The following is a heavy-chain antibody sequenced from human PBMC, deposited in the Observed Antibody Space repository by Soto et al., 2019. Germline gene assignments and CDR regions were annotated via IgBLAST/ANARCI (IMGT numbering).Heavy chain of an antibody. CDR3: AKVPRGSNFGYYNF. D-gene: IGHD5-18*01. V-gene: IGHV3-30*02. J-gene: IGHJ4*02. CDR2: VWKDGSNR. CDR1: GITFSDYG. Sequence: GGSLRLSCAASGITFSDYGMHWVRQAPGKGLEWVAGVWKDGSNRYYVDSVKGRFTISRDNSKNTLYLQMNSLRDEDTAVYYCAKVPRGSNFGYYNFWAQGTLVTVPQ.